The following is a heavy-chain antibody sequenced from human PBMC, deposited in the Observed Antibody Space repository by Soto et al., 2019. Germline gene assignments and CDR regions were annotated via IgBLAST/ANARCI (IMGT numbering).Heavy chain of an antibody. CDR3: ARDSVRGYYDSSGYFTALDY. V-gene: IGHV3-7*01. D-gene: IGHD3-22*01. J-gene: IGHJ4*02. CDR2: IKEDGSEK. CDR1: VFSFSNYW. Sequence: GGSLRLSCAASVFSFSNYWMIWVRQAPGKGLEWVANIKEDGSEKYYVDSVKGRFTISRDNAKNSLYLQMNSLRAEDTALYYCARDSVRGYYDSSGYFTALDYWGQGTLVTVSS.